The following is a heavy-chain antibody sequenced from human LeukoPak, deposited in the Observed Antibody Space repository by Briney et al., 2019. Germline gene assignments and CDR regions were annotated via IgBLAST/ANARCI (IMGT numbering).Heavy chain of an antibody. CDR1: GFTVRSNY. J-gene: IGHJ4*02. CDR2: ISSSGSTI. V-gene: IGHV3-11*01. CDR3: ARDFKQTRYFDWLDNYFDY. Sequence: GGSLRLSCAASGFTVRSNYMTWVRQAPGKGLEWVSYISSSGSTIYYADSVKGRFTISRDNAKNSLYLQMNSLRAEDTAVYYCARDFKQTRYFDWLDNYFDYWGQGTLVTVSS. D-gene: IGHD3-9*01.